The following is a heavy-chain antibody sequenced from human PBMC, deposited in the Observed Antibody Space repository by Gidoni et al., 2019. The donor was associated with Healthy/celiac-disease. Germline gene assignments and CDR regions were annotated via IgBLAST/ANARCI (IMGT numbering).Heavy chain of an antibody. V-gene: IGHV3-21*01. CDR1: GFTFSSYS. D-gene: IGHD6-19*01. J-gene: IGHJ4*02. CDR3: ARDFSSGWYFDY. CDR2: ISSSSSYI. Sequence: EVQLVESGGGLVKPGGSLRLSCAASGFTFSSYSMNWVRQAPGKGLEWVSSISSSSSYIYYADSVKGRFTISRDNAKNSLYLQMNSLRAEDTAVYYCARDFSSGWYFDYWGQGTLVTVSS.